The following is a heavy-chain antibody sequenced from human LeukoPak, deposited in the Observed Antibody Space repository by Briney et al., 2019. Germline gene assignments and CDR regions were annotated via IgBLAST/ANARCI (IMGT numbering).Heavy chain of an antibody. CDR1: GYTFTGYY. D-gene: IGHD1-1*01. J-gene: IGHJ3*02. CDR2: MNPNSGNT. V-gene: IGHV1-8*02. CDR3: ARVQLERRAFDI. Sequence: ASVKVSCKASGYTFTGYYMHWVRQAPGQGLEWMGWMNPNSGNTGYAQKFQGRVTMTRNTSISTAYMELSSLRSEDTAVYYCARVQLERRAFDIWGQGTMVTVSS.